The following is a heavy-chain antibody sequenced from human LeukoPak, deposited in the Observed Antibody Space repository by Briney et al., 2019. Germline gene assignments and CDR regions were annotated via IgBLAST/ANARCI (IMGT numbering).Heavy chain of an antibody. CDR3: ARVKAPYSRSWYVGLDY. V-gene: IGHV4-4*07. J-gene: IGHJ4*02. Sequence: PSETLSLTCTVSGGSISSYYWSWIRQPAGKGLEWIGRIYTSGSTNYNPSLKSRVTISVDTSKNQFSLKLSSVTAADTAVYYCARVKAPYSRSWYVGLDYWGQGTLVTVSS. CDR2: IYTSGST. D-gene: IGHD6-13*01. CDR1: GGSISSYY.